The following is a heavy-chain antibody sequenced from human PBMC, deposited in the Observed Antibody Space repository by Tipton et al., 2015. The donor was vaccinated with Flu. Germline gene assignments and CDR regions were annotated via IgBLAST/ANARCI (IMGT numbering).Heavy chain of an antibody. CDR2: VHSIGTT. CDR3: MARAGKARNY. J-gene: IGHJ4*02. V-gene: IGHV4-31*07. CDR1: GESISNDDYY. Sequence: TLSLTCSVSGESISNDDYYWSWIRQFPDKGLEWMGYVHSIGTTHYNPSVEGRLTMSRDSSKNQFFLLLHSMTAADAAVYYCMARAGKARNYWGWGAQVTVSS. D-gene: IGHD5-24*01.